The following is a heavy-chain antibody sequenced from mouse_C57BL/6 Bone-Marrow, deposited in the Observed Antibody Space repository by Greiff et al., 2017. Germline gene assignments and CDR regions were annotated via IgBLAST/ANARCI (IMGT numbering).Heavy chain of an antibody. CDR3: MGVLRQGGY. CDR1: GYTFTDYE. J-gene: IGHJ2*01. Sequence: QVQLQQSGAELVRPGASVTLSCKASGYTFTDYEMHWVKQTPVHGLEWIGAIDPETGGTAYNQKFKGKAILTADKSSSTAYMELRSLTSEDSAVYYCMGVLRQGGYWGQGTTLTVSS. D-gene: IGHD2-12*01. V-gene: IGHV1-15*01. CDR2: IDPETGGT.